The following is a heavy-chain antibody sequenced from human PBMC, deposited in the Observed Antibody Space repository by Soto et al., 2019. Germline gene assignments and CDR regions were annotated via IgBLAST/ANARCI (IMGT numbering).Heavy chain of an antibody. D-gene: IGHD5-18*01. CDR1: GYTFPSYG. Sequence: ASVPVSCKASGYTFPSYGIIWVRQAPGQGLEWMGGIIPIFGRANYAQKFQGRVTITADESTSTAYMELSSLRSEDTAVYYCASGGYSYGDRYYYYYGMDVWGQGTTVTVSS. J-gene: IGHJ6*02. V-gene: IGHV1-69*13. CDR3: ASGGYSYGDRYYYYYGMDV. CDR2: IIPIFGRA.